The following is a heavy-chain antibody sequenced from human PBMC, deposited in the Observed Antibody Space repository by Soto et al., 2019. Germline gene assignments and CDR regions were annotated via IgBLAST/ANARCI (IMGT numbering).Heavy chain of an antibody. J-gene: IGHJ5*02. CDR3: ARDRLYCISTSCGFDP. CDR1: GYSFTSHY. D-gene: IGHD2-2*01. V-gene: IGHV1-46*01. CDR2: IYPGGVNV. Sequence: ASVKVSCKTIGYSFTSHYMHWVRQAPGQGLEWMGTIYPGGVNVAYAQKFEGRVTMTKDTSTSTVYMELSSLRSEDTAVYYCARDRLYCISTSCGFDPWGRGTLVTVSS.